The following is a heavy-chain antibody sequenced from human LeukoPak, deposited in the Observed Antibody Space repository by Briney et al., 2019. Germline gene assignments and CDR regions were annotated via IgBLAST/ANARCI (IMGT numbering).Heavy chain of an antibody. V-gene: IGHV4-30-4*01. Sequence: PPQTLSLTCTVSGGSISSGDYYWSWIRQPPGKGLEWIGYIYYSGSTYYNPSLKSRVTISVDTSKNQFSLKLSSVAAADTAVYYCARGESGYYYAVDYWGQGTLVTVSS. J-gene: IGHJ4*02. CDR1: GGSISSGDYY. CDR3: ARGESGYYYAVDY. D-gene: IGHD3-22*01. CDR2: IYYSGST.